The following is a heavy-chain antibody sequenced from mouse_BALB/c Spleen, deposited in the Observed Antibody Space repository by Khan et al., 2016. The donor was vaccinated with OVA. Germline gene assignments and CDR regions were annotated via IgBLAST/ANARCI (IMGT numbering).Heavy chain of an antibody. CDR1: GYSFTSYY. V-gene: IGHV1S135*01. CDR2: IDPFSGGT. D-gene: IGHD2-13*01. CDR3: TRHGDVAWFTY. Sequence: EVQLQQSGPELMKPGASVKISCKASGYSFTSYYIHWLMQSHGKSLEWIGYIDPFSGGTTYNQKFKGKATLTVDKSSNTAYIHLSNLTSEDSAVYYCTRHGDVAWFTYWGQGTLVTVSA. J-gene: IGHJ3*01.